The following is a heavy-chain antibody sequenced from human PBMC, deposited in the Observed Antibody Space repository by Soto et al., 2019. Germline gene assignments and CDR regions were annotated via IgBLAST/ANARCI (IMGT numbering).Heavy chain of an antibody. D-gene: IGHD1-20*01. CDR2: IYYSGST. CDR1: GGSISSGGYY. Sequence: SETLSLTCTVSGGSISSGGYYWSWIRQHPGKGLEWIGYIYYSGSTYYNPSLKSRVTISVDTSKNQFSLKLSSVTAADTAVYYCARDGRLTGTPFDYWGQGTLVTVSS. J-gene: IGHJ4*02. CDR3: ARDGRLTGTPFDY. V-gene: IGHV4-31*03.